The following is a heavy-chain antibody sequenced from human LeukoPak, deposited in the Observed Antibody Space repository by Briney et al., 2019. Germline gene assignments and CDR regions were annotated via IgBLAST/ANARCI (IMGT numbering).Heavy chain of an antibody. CDR3: ARVGHYFDSSGYYLDY. CDR2: IIPLFDTA. Sequence: GASVKVSCRASGYTFTSYGISWVRQAPGQGLEWMGGIIPLFDTANYAQNFLGRVTITADESTSTAHMELSSLRSEDTAVYYCARVGHYFDSSGYYLDYWGQGTLVTVSS. CDR1: GYTFTSYG. D-gene: IGHD3-22*01. J-gene: IGHJ4*02. V-gene: IGHV1-69*13.